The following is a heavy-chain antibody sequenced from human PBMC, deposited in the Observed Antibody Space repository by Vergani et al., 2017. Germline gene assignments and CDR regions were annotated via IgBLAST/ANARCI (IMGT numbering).Heavy chain of an antibody. CDR3: ARSTGYSSSWYYYYMDV. D-gene: IGHD6-13*01. CDR1: GGTFSSYA. Sequence: QIQLVQSGAEVKKPGSSVKVSCKASGGTFSSYAISWVRQAPGQGLEWMGRIIPILGTANYAQKFQGRVPITADESTSTAYMELSSLRSEDTAVYYCARSTGYSSSWYYYYMDVWGKGTTVTVSS. CDR2: IIPILGTA. V-gene: IGHV1-69*11. J-gene: IGHJ6*03.